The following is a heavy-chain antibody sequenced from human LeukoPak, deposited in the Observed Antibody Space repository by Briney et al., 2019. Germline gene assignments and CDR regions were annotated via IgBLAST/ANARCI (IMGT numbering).Heavy chain of an antibody. CDR1: GFSFTGSV. D-gene: IGHD2-15*01. CDR2: IVVGSGNT. J-gene: IGHJ6*03. V-gene: IGHV1-58*02. CDR3: AKVSRVTQDCSGGSCYSGVRPYTYYYYMDV. Sequence: GASVKVSCKASGFSFTGSVIQWVRQARGQRLEWIGWIVVGSGNTNYAQKFQERVTITRDRSTSTAYMELSSLRAEDTAVYYCAKVSRVTQDCSGGSCYSGVRPYTYYYYMDVWGKGTTVTISS.